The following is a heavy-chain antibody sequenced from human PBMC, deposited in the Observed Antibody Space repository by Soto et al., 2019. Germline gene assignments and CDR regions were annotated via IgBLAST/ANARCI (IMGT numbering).Heavy chain of an antibody. CDR2: ISTFNGNT. D-gene: IGHD6-19*01. CDR1: GYTFINYG. V-gene: IGHV1-18*04. J-gene: IGHJ4*02. Sequence: QVQLVQSGGEVKKPEASVKVSCKTSGYTFINYGITWVREAPGQGLEWMGWISTFNGNTNYAQKFQGRVTMTRDTSTTTAYMELRTLRSDDTAMYYCTTENSGTRPTVALDFWGQGTLVTVSS. CDR3: TTENSGTRPTVALDF.